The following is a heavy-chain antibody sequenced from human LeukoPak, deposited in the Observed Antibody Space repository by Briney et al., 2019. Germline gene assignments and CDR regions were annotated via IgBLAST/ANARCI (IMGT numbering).Heavy chain of an antibody. J-gene: IGHJ4*02. D-gene: IGHD6-19*01. CDR1: GFTFSSYW. V-gene: IGHV3-74*01. CDR3: ARDGDSSGWYYFDY. Sequence: GGSLRLSCAASGFTFSSYWMHWVRQAPGRGLVWVSRINSDGSSTSYADSVKGRFTISRDNAKNTLYLQMNSLRAEDTAVYYCARDGDSSGWYYFDYWGQGTLVTVSS. CDR2: INSDGSST.